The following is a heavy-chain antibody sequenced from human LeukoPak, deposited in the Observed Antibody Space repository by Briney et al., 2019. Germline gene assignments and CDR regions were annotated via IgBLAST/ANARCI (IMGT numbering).Heavy chain of an antibody. CDR3: ARDSSSWYLSRGGGADY. Sequence: GGSLRLSCAASGFSFSSYAMNWVRQAPGKGLEWVANIKQDGSEKYYVDSVKGRFTISRDNAKNSLYLQMNSLRAEDTAVYYCARDSSSWYLSRGGGADYWGQGTLVTVSS. CDR2: IKQDGSEK. CDR1: GFSFSSYA. V-gene: IGHV3-7*01. D-gene: IGHD6-13*01. J-gene: IGHJ4*02.